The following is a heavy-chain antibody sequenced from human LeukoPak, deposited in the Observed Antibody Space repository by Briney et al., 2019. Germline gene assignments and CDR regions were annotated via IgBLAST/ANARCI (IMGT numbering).Heavy chain of an antibody. V-gene: IGHV3-23*01. Sequence: PGGSLRLSCAASGFTFSDYYMDWVRQAPGKGLEWVSGISDSGGSIYYADSVKGRFTISRDNSKNTLYLQMNSLRAEDTAVYYCAKGVVVMPATRADYWGQGTLVTVSS. CDR1: GFTFSDYY. J-gene: IGHJ4*02. CDR3: AKGVVVMPATRADY. CDR2: ISDSGGSI. D-gene: IGHD2-15*01.